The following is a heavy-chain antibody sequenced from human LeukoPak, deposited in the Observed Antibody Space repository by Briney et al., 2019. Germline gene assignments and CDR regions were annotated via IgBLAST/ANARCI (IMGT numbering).Heavy chain of an antibody. Sequence: QPGGSLRLSCAASGFTLSSNRVHWVRQAPGKGLVWVSRINSDGSTTSYVDSVKGRFTISRDNAKSTLYLQMNSLRAEDTAVYYCARGGPIDYWGQGTLVTVSS. CDR3: ARGGPIDY. CDR2: INSDGSTT. CDR1: GFTLSSNR. V-gene: IGHV3-74*01. J-gene: IGHJ4*02.